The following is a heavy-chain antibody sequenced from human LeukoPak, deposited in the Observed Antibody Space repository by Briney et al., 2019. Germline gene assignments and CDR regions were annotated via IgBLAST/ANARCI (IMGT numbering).Heavy chain of an antibody. CDR2: TSFSGST. V-gene: IGHV4-59*08. Sequence: SETLSLTCTVSGGSISSYYWSWIRQPPGMGLEWIGFTSFSGSTNYNPSLKSRVTISVDTSRNQFSLRLNAMTAADTAVYYCARRNYDILTGFYGGGTYNYYYTDVWGKGTTVIVSS. CDR3: ARRNYDILTGFYGGGTYNYYYTDV. CDR1: GGSISSYY. J-gene: IGHJ6*03. D-gene: IGHD3-9*01.